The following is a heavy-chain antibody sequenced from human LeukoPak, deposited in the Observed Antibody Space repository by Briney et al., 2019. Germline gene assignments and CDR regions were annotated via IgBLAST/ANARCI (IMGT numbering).Heavy chain of an antibody. D-gene: IGHD3-10*01. J-gene: IGHJ4*02. CDR3: AGGMVRGVPGPYFDY. CDR2: IIPIFGTA. V-gene: IGHV1-69*05. CDR1: GGTFSSYA. Sequence: GSSVKVSCKASGGTFSSYAISWVRQAPGQGLEWMGGIIPIFGTANYAQKFQGRVTITTDESTSTAYMELSSLRSEDTAVYYCAGGMVRGVPGPYFDYWGQGTLVTVSS.